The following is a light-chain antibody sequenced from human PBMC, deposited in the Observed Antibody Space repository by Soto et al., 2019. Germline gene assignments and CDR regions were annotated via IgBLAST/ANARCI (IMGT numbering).Light chain of an antibody. CDR1: QSITRD. J-gene: IGKJ5*01. V-gene: IGKV3-15*01. CDR2: GAS. Sequence: VMTQSPGTLSVSPGDRATLSCRASQSITRDLAWYQHKRGQAPRLLIHGASNRAAGIPARFSGSGSGTEFTLTISSLQSEDFAVYYCQQYNYWPQTFGQGTRLEIK. CDR3: QQYNYWPQT.